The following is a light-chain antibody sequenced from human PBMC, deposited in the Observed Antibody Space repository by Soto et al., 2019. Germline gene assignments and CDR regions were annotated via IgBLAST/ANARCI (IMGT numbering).Light chain of an antibody. Sequence: EIVLTQSPATLSSFPGDRVTLSCRASQAVNTRVAWYQHKPGQAPRLLTYLASNMAAGVPARFSGSGSGTDFALTISDVEPEDFAVYYCHQRQSWPRTVGQGTKVDIK. V-gene: IGKV3-11*01. CDR2: LAS. CDR3: HQRQSWPRT. CDR1: QAVNTR. J-gene: IGKJ1*01.